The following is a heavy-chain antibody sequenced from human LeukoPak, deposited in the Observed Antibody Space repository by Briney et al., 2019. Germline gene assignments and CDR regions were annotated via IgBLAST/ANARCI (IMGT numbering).Heavy chain of an antibody. D-gene: IGHD2-2*01. V-gene: IGHV4-30-2*01. CDR2: IYHSGST. CDR1: GGSISSGGYY. Sequence: SETLSLTCTVSGGSISSGGYYWSWIRQPPGKGLEWIGYIYHSGSTYYNPSLKSRVTISVDRSKNQFSLKLSSVTAADTAVYYCARDLPPGYCSSTSCPTGDAFDIWGQGTMVTVSS. J-gene: IGHJ3*02. CDR3: ARDLPPGYCSSTSCPTGDAFDI.